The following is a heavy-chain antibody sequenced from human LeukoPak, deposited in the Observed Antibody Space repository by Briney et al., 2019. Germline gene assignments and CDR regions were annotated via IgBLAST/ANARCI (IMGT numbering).Heavy chain of an antibody. CDR3: ANTGGITIFGVVIPNDAFDI. Sequence: GGSLRLSCAASGFTVSSNYMSWVRQAPGKGLEWVSVIYSGGSTYYADSVKGRFTISRDNSKNTLYLQMNSLRAEDTAVYYCANTGGITIFGVVIPNDAFDIWGQGTMVTVSS. CDR2: IYSGGST. D-gene: IGHD3-3*01. CDR1: GFTVSSNY. J-gene: IGHJ3*02. V-gene: IGHV3-53*01.